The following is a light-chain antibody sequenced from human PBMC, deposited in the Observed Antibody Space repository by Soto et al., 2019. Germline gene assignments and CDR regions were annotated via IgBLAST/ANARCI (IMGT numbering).Light chain of an antibody. CDR2: DVT. Sequence: QSAPTQPASVSGSPGQSITISCTGTSRDVGGYNFVSWYQQHPGKAPKLLIYDVTDRPSGVSARFSGSKSGNTASLTISGLLTEDEADDYCSAFTDTSTWVFGGGTKLTV. V-gene: IGLV2-14*03. CDR3: SAFTDTSTWV. J-gene: IGLJ3*02. CDR1: SRDVGGYNF.